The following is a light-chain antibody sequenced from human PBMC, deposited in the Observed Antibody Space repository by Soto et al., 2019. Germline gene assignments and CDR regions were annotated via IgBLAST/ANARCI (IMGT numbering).Light chain of an antibody. CDR1: SSNIGSNY. Sequence: QSVLTQPPSASGTPGQRVTISCSGSSSNIGSNYVYWYQQLPGTAPKLLIYRNNQRPSGVPDRFSGSKSGTSASLAISGLRSEDEAHYYCAAWDDSLSVNWVFGGGTKLTVL. CDR3: AAWDDSLSVNWV. J-gene: IGLJ3*02. V-gene: IGLV1-47*01. CDR2: RNN.